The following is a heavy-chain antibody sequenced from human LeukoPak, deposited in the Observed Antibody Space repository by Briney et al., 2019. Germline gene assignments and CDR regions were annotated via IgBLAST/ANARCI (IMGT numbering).Heavy chain of an antibody. V-gene: IGHV4-39*07. CDR3: ARDDSIAAAGGAWFDP. CDR1: GGSISSSSYY. CDR2: IYYSGST. D-gene: IGHD6-13*01. Sequence: PSETLSLTCTVSGGSISSSSYYWGWIRQPPGKGLEWIGSIYYSGSTYYNPSLKSRVTISVDTSKNQFSLKLSSVTAAGTAVYYCARDDSIAAAGGAWFDPWGQGTLVTDSS. J-gene: IGHJ5*02.